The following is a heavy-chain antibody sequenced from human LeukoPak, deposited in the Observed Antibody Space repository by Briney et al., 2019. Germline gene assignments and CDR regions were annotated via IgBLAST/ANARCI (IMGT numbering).Heavy chain of an antibody. D-gene: IGHD3-9*01. CDR3: ARALFDILTGYYPFLDY. CDR1: RFTFRNYT. V-gene: IGHV3-21*01. J-gene: IGHJ4*02. Sequence: GGSLRLPCAASRFTFRNYTLNWVSRAPGKAREWVSSISSRSVYISYADSAKGRFTVSRDNAKNTLYVQMKSLRAEDTAVYYCARALFDILTGYYPFLDYWGQGTLVTVSS. CDR2: ISSRSVYI.